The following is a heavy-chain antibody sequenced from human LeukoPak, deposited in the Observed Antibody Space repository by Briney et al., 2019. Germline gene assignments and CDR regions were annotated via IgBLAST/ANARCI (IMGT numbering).Heavy chain of an antibody. J-gene: IGHJ5*02. V-gene: IGHV4-4*07. D-gene: IGHD2-2*01. Sequence: SETLSLTCIISGGSIGPYYWSWIRQAAGKGPEWIGRIYTTGTADYNPSLKGRVFLSVDTSKNQFSLKVTSVTAADTAVYYCARGSAANQDWFDPWGQGTLVTVSS. CDR3: ARGSAANQDWFDP. CDR1: GGSIGPYY. CDR2: IYTTGTA.